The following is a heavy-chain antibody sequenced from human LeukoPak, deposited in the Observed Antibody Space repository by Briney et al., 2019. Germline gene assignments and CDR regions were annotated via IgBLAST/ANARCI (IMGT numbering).Heavy chain of an antibody. Sequence: PGGSLRLSCAASGFTFDDYGMSWIRQAPGGGLEWVSYISNSGTTRYYADSVKGRFTISRDNAKNSLYLQMNGLRAEDTAMYYCARDQTGITVAATGWFDPWGQGTLVTVSS. J-gene: IGHJ5*02. D-gene: IGHD6-19*01. CDR3: ARDQTGITVAATGWFDP. V-gene: IGHV3-11*04. CDR2: ISNSGTTR. CDR1: GFTFDDYG.